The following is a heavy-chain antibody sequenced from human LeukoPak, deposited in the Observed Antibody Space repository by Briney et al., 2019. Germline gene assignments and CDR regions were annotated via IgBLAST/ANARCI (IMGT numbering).Heavy chain of an antibody. CDR2: INHSGST. CDR1: GGSFSGYY. V-gene: IGHV4-34*01. Sequence: SETLSLTCAVYGGSFSGYYWSWIRQPPGKGLEWIGEINHSGSTNYNPSLKSRVTISVDTSKNQFSLKLSSVTAADTAVYYCARARRITMVRWFDPWGQRTLVTVSS. J-gene: IGHJ5*02. CDR3: ARARRITMVRWFDP. D-gene: IGHD3-10*01.